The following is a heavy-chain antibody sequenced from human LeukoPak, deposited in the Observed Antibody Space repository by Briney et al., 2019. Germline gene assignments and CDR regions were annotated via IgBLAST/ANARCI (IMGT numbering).Heavy chain of an antibody. CDR1: GYSFINYW. CDR2: IYPGDSDT. D-gene: IGHD3-3*01. CDR3: ARGFKEWFDDAFDI. Sequence: GESLKISCKGSGYSFINYWIAWVRQMPGKGLEWMGIIYPGDSDTRYSPSFQGQVTISADKSISTAYLQWSSLKASDTAMYYCARGFKEWFDDAFDIWGQGTMVTVSS. J-gene: IGHJ3*02. V-gene: IGHV5-51*01.